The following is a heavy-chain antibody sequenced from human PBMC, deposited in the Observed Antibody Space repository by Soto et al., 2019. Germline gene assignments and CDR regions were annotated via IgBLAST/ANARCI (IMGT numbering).Heavy chain of an antibody. CDR2: IWNDGSTE. CDR3: ARDYCTGSSCYSFDT. CDR1: GFTFSNYA. V-gene: IGHV3-33*01. Sequence: PGGSLRLSCAASGFTFSNYAVHWVRQAPGKGLEWVAVIWNDGSTEYYADSVKGRFTISRDTAKSAMFLQMNSLTVEDTARYFCARDYCTGSSCYSFDTWGQGALVTVSS. J-gene: IGHJ4*02. D-gene: IGHD2-15*01.